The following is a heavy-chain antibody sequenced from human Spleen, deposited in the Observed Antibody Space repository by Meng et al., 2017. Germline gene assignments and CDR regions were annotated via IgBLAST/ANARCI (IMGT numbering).Heavy chain of an antibody. CDR3: ARGGDIVATITLDY. J-gene: IGHJ4*02. Sequence: VQREQGGSGLCKPSETLSLSCAVYGVSFSDHYWSWIRQPPGKGLEWIGEINHSGSTNYNPSLKSRVTISVDTSKNQFSLKLSSVTAADTAVYYCARGGDIVATITLDYWGQGTLVTVSS. D-gene: IGHD5-12*01. CDR1: GVSFSDHY. V-gene: IGHV4-34*01. CDR2: INHSGST.